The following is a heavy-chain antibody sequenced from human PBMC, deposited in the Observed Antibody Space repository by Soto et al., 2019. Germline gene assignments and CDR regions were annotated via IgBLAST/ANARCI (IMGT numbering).Heavy chain of an antibody. CDR2: IILILGIA. Sequence: VQLVQSGAEVKKPGSSVKVSCKASGGIFSTYTINWVRQAPGQGLEWMGRIILILGIANYAQKFQGRVTITADESTGTAYMELGSLRSEDTAVYYCARRAAATGTEAPGMHAWGQGTTVTDS. CDR1: GGIFSTYT. CDR3: ARRAAATGTEAPGMHA. J-gene: IGHJ6*02. D-gene: IGHD6-13*01. V-gene: IGHV1-69*02.